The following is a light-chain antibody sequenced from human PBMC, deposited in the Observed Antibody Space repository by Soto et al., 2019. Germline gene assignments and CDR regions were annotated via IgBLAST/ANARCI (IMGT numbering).Light chain of an antibody. V-gene: IGKV3D-15*01. Sequence: EIVMTQSPATLSVSPGERATLSCRASQSVNSNYLAWYQQKPGQAPRLLIYGISKRATGIPDRFSGSGSGTEFTLTISSLQSEDFAVYYCQQYTNWPPNTFGQGTRLEIK. CDR3: QQYTNWPPNT. J-gene: IGKJ5*01. CDR1: QSVNSN. CDR2: GIS.